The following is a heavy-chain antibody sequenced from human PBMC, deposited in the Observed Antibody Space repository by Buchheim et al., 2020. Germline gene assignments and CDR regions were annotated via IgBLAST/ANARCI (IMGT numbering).Heavy chain of an antibody. Sequence: EVQLLESGGGLVQPGGSLRLSCAASVFTFSNYAMNWVRQAPGKGLESVSGISGSGGSTYYADPVKGRFTISRDNSKNTLFLQMNRLRGEDTAVYYCAKSILLWYGGDDYWGQGIL. V-gene: IGHV3-23*01. D-gene: IGHD3-10*01. CDR1: VFTFSNYA. J-gene: IGHJ4*02. CDR2: ISGSGGST. CDR3: AKSILLWYGGDDY.